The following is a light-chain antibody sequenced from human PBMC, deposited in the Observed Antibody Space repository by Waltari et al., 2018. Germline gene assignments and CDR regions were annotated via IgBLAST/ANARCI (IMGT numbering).Light chain of an antibody. V-gene: IGLV2-11*01. J-gene: IGLJ3*02. CDR3: CSYAGSITFWV. CDR1: RSDVGGSNY. Sequence: QSALTQPRSVSGSPGQSVTISCTGTRSDVGGSNYVSWDQHTPGKAPKLIIYDVTKRPSGVPDRFSASKSDNTASLTISGLQAEDEADYYCCSYAGSITFWVFGGGTKLTVL. CDR2: DVT.